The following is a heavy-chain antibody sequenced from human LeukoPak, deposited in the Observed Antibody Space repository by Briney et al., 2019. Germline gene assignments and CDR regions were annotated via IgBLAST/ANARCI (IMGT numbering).Heavy chain of an antibody. CDR3: ARSPSLLRTLDY. V-gene: IGHV4-31*03. CDR2: IYYSGST. CDR1: GGSISSGGYY. J-gene: IGHJ4*02. D-gene: IGHD2/OR15-2a*01. Sequence: SQTLSLTCTVSGGSISSGGYYWSWIRQHPGKGLEWIGYIYYSGSTYYNPSLKSRVTISVDTSKNQFSLKLSSVTPEDTAVYYCARSPSLLRTLDYWGQGTLVTVSS.